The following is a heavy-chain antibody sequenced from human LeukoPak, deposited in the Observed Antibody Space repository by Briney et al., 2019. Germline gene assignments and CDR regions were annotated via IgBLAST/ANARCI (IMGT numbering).Heavy chain of an antibody. J-gene: IGHJ5*02. V-gene: IGHV4-59*01. Sequence: TSETLSLTCTVSGGSISSYYWSWIRQPPGKGLEWIGYISYSGSTNFNPSLKSRVTISVDTSKNQFSLKLSSVTAADTAVYYCAREGTAGTNLNWFDPWGQGTLVAVSS. CDR2: ISYSGST. CDR3: AREGTAGTNLNWFDP. D-gene: IGHD1-1*01. CDR1: GGSISSYY.